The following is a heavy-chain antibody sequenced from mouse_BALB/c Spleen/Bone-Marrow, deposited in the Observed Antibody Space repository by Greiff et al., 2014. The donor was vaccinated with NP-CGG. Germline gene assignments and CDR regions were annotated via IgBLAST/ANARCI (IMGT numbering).Heavy chain of an antibody. Sequence: VQLQQSGAELVRPGASVKLSCKASGYTFTSFWMNWVKQRPEQGLEWIGRIDPYDSETHYNQKLKDKAILTVDKSSSTASMQLISLTSEDSAVYYCARSGYDYDYAMDYWGQGTSVTVSS. J-gene: IGHJ4*01. D-gene: IGHD2-4*01. CDR1: GYTFTSFW. CDR2: IDPYDSET. CDR3: ARSGYDYDYAMDY. V-gene: IGHV1-52*01.